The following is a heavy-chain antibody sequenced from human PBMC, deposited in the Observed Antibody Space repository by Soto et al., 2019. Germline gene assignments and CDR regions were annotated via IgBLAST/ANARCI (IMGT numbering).Heavy chain of an antibody. CDR3: SSASRLAVQLGSRRDYYYGMNV. CDR1: GYAFTSSD. Sequence: SVQVGITASGYAFTSSDIEFERQAPEQRLEWVRWRNPNSGNTGYAQKCQGTVTMTRNTSISTAYMELSSLRSDDTAVYYCSSASRLAVQLGSRRDYYYGMNVWGQRTTVIVSS. D-gene: IGHD5-18*01. V-gene: IGHV1-8*01. CDR2: RNPNSGNT. J-gene: IGHJ6*01.